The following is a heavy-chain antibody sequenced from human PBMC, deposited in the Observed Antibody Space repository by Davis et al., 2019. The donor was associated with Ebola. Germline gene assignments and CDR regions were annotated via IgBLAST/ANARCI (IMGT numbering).Heavy chain of an antibody. D-gene: IGHD6-19*01. CDR2: ISSDGSNK. CDR1: GFTFSSYA. Sequence: PGGSLRLSCAASGFTFSSYAMHWVRQAAGKGLGWVAVISSDGSNKYYADSVKGRFTISRENAKNSLYLQMNSLRAGDTAVYYCARRQWLEDGMDVWGKGTTVTVSS. CDR3: ARRQWLEDGMDV. V-gene: IGHV3-30*14. J-gene: IGHJ6*04.